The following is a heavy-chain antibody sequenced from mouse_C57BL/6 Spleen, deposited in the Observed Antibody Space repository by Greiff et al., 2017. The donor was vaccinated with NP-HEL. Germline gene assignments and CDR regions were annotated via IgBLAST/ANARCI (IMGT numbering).Heavy chain of an antibody. CDR1: GYTFTSYW. V-gene: IGHV1-7*01. Sequence: VQLQQSGAELAKPGASVKLSCKASGYTFTSYWMHWVKQRPGQGLEWIGYINPSSGYTKDNQKSKDKATLTADKSSSTAYMKLSSLTYEEAATYYWTRGRGAMDYWGQGTSVTVSS. CDR3: TRGRGAMDY. J-gene: IGHJ4*01. CDR2: INPSSGYT.